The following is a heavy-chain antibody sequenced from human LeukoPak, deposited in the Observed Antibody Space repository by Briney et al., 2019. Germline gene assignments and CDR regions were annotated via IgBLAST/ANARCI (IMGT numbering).Heavy chain of an antibody. Sequence: VSGPTLVKPTQTLTLTCTFSGLSVTTTTVGVGWIRQPPGKALQWLALIYWNDDKRYSPSLQSRLTITRDTSKSQVVLTMTNMDPVDTGTYYCAHNLYGGPGIQHWGQGTLVSVSS. CDR1: GLSVTTTTVG. D-gene: IGHD4-23*01. J-gene: IGHJ1*01. CDR3: AHNLYGGPGIQH. CDR2: IYWNDDK. V-gene: IGHV2-5*01.